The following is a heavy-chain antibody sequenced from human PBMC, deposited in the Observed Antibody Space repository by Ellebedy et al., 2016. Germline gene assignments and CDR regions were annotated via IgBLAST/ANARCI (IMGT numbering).Heavy chain of an antibody. V-gene: IGHV3-11*06. CDR1: GFTFSDYY. Sequence: GESLKISCAASGFTFSDYYMNWIRQAPGKGLEWVSYISSNSGSTNYVDSVKGRFTISRDNAENSLYLQMNSLRAEDTAVYYCARGGGGSYYSPFYYYYGMDVWGQGTTVTVSS. J-gene: IGHJ6*02. CDR3: ARGGGGSYYSPFYYYYGMDV. CDR2: ISSNSGST. D-gene: IGHD1-26*01.